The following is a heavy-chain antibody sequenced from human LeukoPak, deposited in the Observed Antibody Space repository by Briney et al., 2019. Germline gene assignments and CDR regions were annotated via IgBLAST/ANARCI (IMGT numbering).Heavy chain of an antibody. CDR3: AKGHNTVTTAGEY. CDR2: ISYDGSNK. CDR1: GFTFSSYA. D-gene: IGHD4-17*01. Sequence: GGSLRLSCAASGFTFSSYAMHWVRQAPGKGLEWVAVISYDGSNKYYADSVKGRFTISRDNSKSTLYLQMNGLRAEDTAVYYCAKGHNTVTTAGEYWGQGTLVTVSS. J-gene: IGHJ4*02. V-gene: IGHV3-30-3*01.